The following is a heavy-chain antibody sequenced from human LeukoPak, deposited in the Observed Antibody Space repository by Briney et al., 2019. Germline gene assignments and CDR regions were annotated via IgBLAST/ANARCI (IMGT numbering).Heavy chain of an antibody. D-gene: IGHD4-17*01. V-gene: IGHV1-8*01. Sequence: ASVKVSCKASGYTFTSYDINWVRQATGQGLEWMGWMNPSSGNTGYAQKFQGRVTMTRNTSISTAYMELSSLRSEDTAVYYCARGGGDYYYYYYMDVWGKGTTVTISS. CDR2: MNPSSGNT. CDR1: GYTFTSYD. J-gene: IGHJ6*03. CDR3: ARGGGDYYYYYYMDV.